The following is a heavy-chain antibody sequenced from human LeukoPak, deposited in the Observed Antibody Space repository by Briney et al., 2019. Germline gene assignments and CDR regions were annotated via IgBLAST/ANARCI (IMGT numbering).Heavy chain of an antibody. D-gene: IGHD1-7*01. J-gene: IGHJ5*02. Sequence: SGPALVKPTQTLTLTCTFSGFSLSTTGMRVIWIRQPPGKALQWLARIDWDDDKFYSTSLKTRLTISKDTSKNQVLLTTTNMDPVDTATYYCARMPNWNYWFDPWGQGTLVTVSS. V-gene: IGHV2-70*04. CDR3: ARMPNWNYWFDP. CDR2: IDWDDDK. CDR1: GFSLSTTGMR.